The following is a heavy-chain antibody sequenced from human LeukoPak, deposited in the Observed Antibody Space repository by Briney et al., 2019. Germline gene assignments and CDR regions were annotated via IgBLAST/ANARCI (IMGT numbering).Heavy chain of an antibody. J-gene: IGHJ4*02. Sequence: SGGSLRLSRAGSGFTFSSYSMNWVRQAPGKGLEWVSSITSSSSYIYYADSVKGRFTISRDNAKKSLYLQMNSLGAEDTAVYYCARHLSGITGYTYGRGIDYWGQGTLLTVSS. CDR2: ITSSSSYI. V-gene: IGHV3-21*01. D-gene: IGHD5-18*01. CDR1: GFTFSSYS. CDR3: ARHLSGITGYTYGRGIDY.